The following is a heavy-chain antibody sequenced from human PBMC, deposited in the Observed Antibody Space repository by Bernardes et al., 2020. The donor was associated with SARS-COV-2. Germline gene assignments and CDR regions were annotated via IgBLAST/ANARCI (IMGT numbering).Heavy chain of an antibody. CDR3: IKDFTGEEDY. V-gene: IGHV3-74*01. CDR2: MDPAGGRI. J-gene: IGHJ4*02. CDR1: EFTLRTYW. Sequence: GGSLRVSCADCEFTLRTYWVHWVRQVPGKGLVWVSRMDPAGGRIYYADSVRDRFSISRDNAENTVSLQMNSLRAEDTAVYYCIKDFTGEEDYWGQGTLVTVSS.